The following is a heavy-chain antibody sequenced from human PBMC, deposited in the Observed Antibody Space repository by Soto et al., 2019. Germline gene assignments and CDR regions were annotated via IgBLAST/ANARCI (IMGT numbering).Heavy chain of an antibody. J-gene: IGHJ4*02. Sequence: QVQLQESGPGLVKPSETLSLTCTVSGGSISSYYWSWIRQPPGKGLEWIGYIYYSGSTNYKPSLKTRVTISVDTSKNQFSLKLSSVTAADTAVYYCARAYGDYVFDYWGQGTLVTVSS. CDR1: GGSISSYY. D-gene: IGHD4-17*01. CDR2: IYYSGST. V-gene: IGHV4-59*01. CDR3: ARAYGDYVFDY.